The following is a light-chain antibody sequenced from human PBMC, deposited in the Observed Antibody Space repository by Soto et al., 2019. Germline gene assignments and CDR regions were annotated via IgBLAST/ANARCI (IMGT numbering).Light chain of an antibody. Sequence: DIQMTQSPSTLSASVGDRVTITCRASQRINIWLAWYQQKSGKAPKLLIYDASSLKSGVPSRFSGSGSGTEFTLTISSLQPDDFATYYCQQYKSYSLVTFGPGTKVDIK. CDR3: QQYKSYSLVT. CDR1: QRINIW. CDR2: DAS. J-gene: IGKJ3*01. V-gene: IGKV1-5*01.